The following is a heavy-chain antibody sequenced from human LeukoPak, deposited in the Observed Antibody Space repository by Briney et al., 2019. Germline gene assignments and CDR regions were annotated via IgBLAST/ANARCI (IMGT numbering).Heavy chain of an antibody. V-gene: IGHV1-8*03. CDR2: MNPNNGDS. J-gene: IGHJ4*02. CDR1: GYTFTYYH. Sequence: ASVTVSCKASGYTFTYYHINWVRQATGQGLEWMGWMNPNNGDSGYAQKFQGRVTITRDTSISTSYMELRSLRHGDTAVYFCARTTSFTASGYDYWGQGTLVTVSS. CDR3: ARTTSFTASGYDY. D-gene: IGHD6-25*01.